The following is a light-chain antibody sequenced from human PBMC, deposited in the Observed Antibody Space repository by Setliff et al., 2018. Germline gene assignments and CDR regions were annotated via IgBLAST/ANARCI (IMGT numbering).Light chain of an antibody. CDR1: SSDVGGYNY. Sequence: QSALTQPASVSGSPGQSITISCTGTSSDVGGYNYVSWYQQHPGKAPKLMIYEVSDRPSGVSNRFSGSRPGNTASLTISGLQAEDEADYYCSSYSGSSTLVFGTGTKGTVL. CDR2: EVS. CDR3: SSYSGSSTLV. V-gene: IGLV2-14*01. J-gene: IGLJ1*01.